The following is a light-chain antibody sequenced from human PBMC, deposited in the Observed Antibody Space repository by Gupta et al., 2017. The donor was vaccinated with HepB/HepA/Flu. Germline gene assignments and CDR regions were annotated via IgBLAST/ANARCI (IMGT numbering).Light chain of an antibody. CDR2: EVS. V-gene: IGLV2-23*02. CDR3: CSYAGSSTFVV. CDR1: SSDVGSYNL. J-gene: IGLJ2*01. Sequence: QSALTQPASVSGSPGQSITIYCTGTSSDVGSYNLVSWYQQHPGKAPKLMIYEVSKRPSGVSNRFSGSKSGNTASLTISGLQAEDEAEYYCCSYAGSSTFVVFGGGTKLTVL.